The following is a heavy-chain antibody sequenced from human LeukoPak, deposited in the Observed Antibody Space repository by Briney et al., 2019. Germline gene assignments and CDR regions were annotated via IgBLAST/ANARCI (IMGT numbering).Heavy chain of an antibody. CDR1: GFTLSDYY. V-gene: IGHV3-11*01. D-gene: IGHD1-26*01. CDR3: ARDYGSGNYPDAFDI. J-gene: IGHJ3*02. CDR2: ISSSGGDK. Sequence: GGSLRLSCSASGFTLSDYYMGWIRQAPGKGLEWISYISSSGGDKYYADSVKGRFTISRDNAKKSLYLQMNSLRADDTAIYYCARDYGSGNYPDAFDIWGQGTTVTVSS.